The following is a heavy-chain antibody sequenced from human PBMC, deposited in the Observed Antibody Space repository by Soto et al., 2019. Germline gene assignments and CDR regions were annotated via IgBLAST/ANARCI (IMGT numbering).Heavy chain of an antibody. CDR1: GFSFSSYS. CDR3: ARVYSSGYYPDRVVDY. CDR2: ISSSSAYI. J-gene: IGHJ4*02. V-gene: IGHV3-21*01. D-gene: IGHD3-22*01. Sequence: EVQLVESGGGLVKPGGSLRLSCAASGFSFSSYSMNWVRQAPGKGLEWVSSISSSSAYIYYADSVKGRFTISRDNAKNSLYLQMNSLRAEDTAVYYCARVYSSGYYPDRVVDYWGQGTLVTVSS.